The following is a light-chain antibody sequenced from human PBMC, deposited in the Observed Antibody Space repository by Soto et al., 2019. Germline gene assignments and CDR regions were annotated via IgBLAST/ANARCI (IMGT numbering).Light chain of an antibody. V-gene: IGLV2-23*01. CDR3: CSYAHSSVMFGGGTSVL. Sequence: QSALTQPASVSGSPGQSITISCTRISSGVGTHKFVSWYQQHPGKAPKVLIYEGSYRPSGVSDRFSGSTSGDTASLTISDLQAEDEADYYCCSYAHSSVMFGGGTSVLFGGGTKLTVL. J-gene: IGLJ2*01. CDR2: EGS. CDR1: SSGVGTHKF.